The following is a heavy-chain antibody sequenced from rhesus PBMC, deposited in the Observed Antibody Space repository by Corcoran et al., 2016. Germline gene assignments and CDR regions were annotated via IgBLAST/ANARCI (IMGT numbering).Heavy chain of an antibody. CDR3: ARRKGGYTVFDV. CDR2: IRNKANGGTA. V-gene: IGHV3S22*01. D-gene: IGHD2-21*01. CDR1: GFSFSDYF. J-gene: IGHJ5-1*01. Sequence: EVQLVESGGGLVQPGGSLRLSCAASGFSFSDYFMSWVRQAPGKGPAWVGFIRNKANGGTADYAASVKGRFTISRDDSKSIASLQMNSLKTEDTAVYYCARRKGGYTVFDVWGPGVLVTVSS.